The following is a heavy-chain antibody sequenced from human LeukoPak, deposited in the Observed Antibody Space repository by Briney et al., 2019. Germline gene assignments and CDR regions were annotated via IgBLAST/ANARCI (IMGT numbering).Heavy chain of an antibody. Sequence: PSETLPLTCNVSGGSITSYYWNWIRQSPGKGLEWIGYIYYTGSTNSNPSLTSRLTISLDTSKKQFSLKLSSVTAADTAIYYCASSYFYDGNRYFDYWGQGALVTVSS. CDR1: GGSITSYY. J-gene: IGHJ4*02. V-gene: IGHV4-59*08. CDR3: ASSYFYDGNRYFDY. D-gene: IGHD3-22*01. CDR2: IYYTGST.